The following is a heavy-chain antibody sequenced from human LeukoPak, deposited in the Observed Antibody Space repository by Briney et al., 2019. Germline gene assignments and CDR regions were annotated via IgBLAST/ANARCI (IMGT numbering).Heavy chain of an antibody. D-gene: IGHD3-3*01. CDR2: IYSGGST. CDR3: AKDLFWSGYLSNFDY. V-gene: IGHV3-53*05. CDR1: GFTVSSNY. Sequence: GGSLRLSCAASGFTVSSNYMSWVRQAPGKGLEWVSVIYSGGSTYYADSVKGRFTISRDNSKNTLYLQMNSLRAEDTAVYYCAKDLFWSGYLSNFDYWGQGTLVTVSS. J-gene: IGHJ4*02.